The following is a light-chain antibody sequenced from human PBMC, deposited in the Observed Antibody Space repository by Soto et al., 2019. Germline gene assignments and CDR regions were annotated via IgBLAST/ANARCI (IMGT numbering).Light chain of an antibody. J-gene: IGKJ1*01. CDR3: QQYGSSPT. Sequence: EIVLTQSPGTLSLSPGERATLSCRASQSVSSSYLAWYQQKPGQAPRLLIYGASSRATGIPDRFSGSGSGKDFTLTISRLEPEDLAVYYCQQYGSSPTFGQGTKGEIK. CDR2: GAS. V-gene: IGKV3-20*01. CDR1: QSVSSSY.